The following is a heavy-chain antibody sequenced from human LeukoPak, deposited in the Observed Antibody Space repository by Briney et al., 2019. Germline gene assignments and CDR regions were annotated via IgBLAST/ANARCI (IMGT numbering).Heavy chain of an antibody. V-gene: IGHV4-59*01. CDR3: ARSASVWTSFYN. J-gene: IGHJ4*02. D-gene: IGHD1-1*01. CDR1: GGSISSYY. Sequence: PSETLSLICTVPGGSISSYYWSWTRQSPGKGLEWIAYIYYSGSTNYNPSLKSRVTISVDTSKNQFSLKLSSVTAADTAVSYCARSASVWTSFYNCGQESLGTVSS. CDR2: IYYSGST.